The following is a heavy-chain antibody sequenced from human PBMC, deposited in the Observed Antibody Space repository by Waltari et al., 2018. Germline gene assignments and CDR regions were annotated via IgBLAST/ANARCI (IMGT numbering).Heavy chain of an antibody. Sequence: VQLQESGPRLVKRSETLSLTSTVSGDSFKTYYWNWIRQPPGKALEWIGFIHNSGSITYNPSLESRVTISVDTSKNQFFLNLRSVTAADTAVYYCARGLGYSAWFDPWGLGTLVTVSS. CDR3: ARGLGYSAWFDP. CDR2: IHNSGSI. J-gene: IGHJ5*02. V-gene: IGHV4-59*08. D-gene: IGHD3-22*01. CDR1: GDSFKTYY.